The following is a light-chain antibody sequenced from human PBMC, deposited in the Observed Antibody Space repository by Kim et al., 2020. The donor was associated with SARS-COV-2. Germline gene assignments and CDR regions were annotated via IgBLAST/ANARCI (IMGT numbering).Light chain of an antibody. V-gene: IGLV1-47*01. CDR1: SSNIGSNY. CDR2: RNN. J-gene: IGLJ3*02. Sequence: ELTQPPSASGTPGQRVTISCSGSSSNIGSNYVYWYQQLPGTAPKLLIYRNNQRPSGVPDRFSGSKSGTSASLAISGLRSEDEADYYCAAWDDSLSGWVFGAGTQLTVL. CDR3: AAWDDSLSGWV.